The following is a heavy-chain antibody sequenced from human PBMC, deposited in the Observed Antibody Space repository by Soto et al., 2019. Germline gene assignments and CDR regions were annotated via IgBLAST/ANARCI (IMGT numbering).Heavy chain of an antibody. V-gene: IGHV1-2*04. CDR1: GYTFTGYY. D-gene: IGHD6-13*01. Sequence: ASVKVSCKASGYTFTGYYMHWVRQAPGQGLEWMGWINPNSGGTNYAQKFQGWVTMTRDTSISTAYMELSRLRSDDTAVYYCARPIGAAAGQNDALDIWGQGTMVTVSS. CDR2: INPNSGGT. CDR3: ARPIGAAAGQNDALDI. J-gene: IGHJ3*02.